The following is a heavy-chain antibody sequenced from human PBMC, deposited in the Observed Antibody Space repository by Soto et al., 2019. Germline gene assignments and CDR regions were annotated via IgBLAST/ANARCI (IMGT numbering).Heavy chain of an antibody. CDR1: GGSLSGYY. V-gene: IGHV4-34*01. CDR2: INHSGST. Sequence: SGSLSLTWSVCGGSLSGYYWSWIRQPPGQGLEWIGEINHSGSTNYNPSLKSRFTISVDTSKNQFSLKLSSVTAADTAVDYCASSPSDIVVVLAATAKWFDPWGQGTLVTVSS. D-gene: IGHD2-15*01. J-gene: IGHJ5*02. CDR3: ASSPSDIVVVLAATAKWFDP.